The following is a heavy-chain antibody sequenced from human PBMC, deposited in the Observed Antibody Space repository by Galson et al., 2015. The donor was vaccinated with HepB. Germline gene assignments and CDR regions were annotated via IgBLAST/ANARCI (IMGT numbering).Heavy chain of an antibody. CDR3: ARDPDYGGVYGSTWYFDY. CDR2: VDPNNGVT. D-gene: IGHD4-23*01. V-gene: IGHV1-2*06. Sequence: SVTVSCKASGYTFIGYHIHWVRQAPGQGLEWMGHVDPNNGVTNYAQKFHGRITVSRDTSINTVYMELNSLISDDTAVYYCARDPDYGGVYGSTWYFDYWGLGSLVTVSS. J-gene: IGHJ4*02. CDR1: GYTFIGYH.